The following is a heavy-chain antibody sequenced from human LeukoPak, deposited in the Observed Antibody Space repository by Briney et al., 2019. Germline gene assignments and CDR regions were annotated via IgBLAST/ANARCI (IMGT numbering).Heavy chain of an antibody. V-gene: IGHV3-48*01. Sequence: GGSLRLSCAASGFTFSSYSIMWVRQAPGKGLEWVSYISSSSTTIHYADSVKGRFTISRDNAKNSLYLQMNSLRAEDTAVYYCARGMGRGVIITSEIYSDYWGQGTLVTVSS. CDR2: ISSSSTTI. CDR1: GFTFSSYS. J-gene: IGHJ4*02. CDR3: ARGMGRGVIITSEIYSDY. D-gene: IGHD3-10*01.